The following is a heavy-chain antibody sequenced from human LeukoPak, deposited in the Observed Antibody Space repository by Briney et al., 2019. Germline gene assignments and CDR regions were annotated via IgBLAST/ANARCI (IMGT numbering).Heavy chain of an antibody. V-gene: IGHV3-74*01. J-gene: IGHJ2*01. CDR1: AFTLSSYW. Sequence: PGGSLRLSCAASAFTLSSYWMHWVRQAPGKGLVWVSRINSDGSSTSYADSVKGRFTISRDNAKNTLYLQMNSLRAEDTAMYYCARGSDCSGGSCYSYWYFDLWGRGTLVTVSS. CDR3: ARGSDCSGGSCYSYWYFDL. CDR2: INSDGSST. D-gene: IGHD2-15*01.